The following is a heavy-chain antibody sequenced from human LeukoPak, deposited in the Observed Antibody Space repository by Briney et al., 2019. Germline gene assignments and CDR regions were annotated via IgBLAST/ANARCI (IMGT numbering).Heavy chain of an antibody. V-gene: IGHV1-58*01. CDR2: IVVGSGNT. CDR1: GFTFTSSA. CDR3: AASVVVVAASGY. D-gene: IGHD2-15*01. J-gene: IGHJ4*02. Sequence: SVRVPCKASGFTFTSSAVQWVRQARGQRLEWIGWIVVGSGNTNYAQKFQERVTITRDMSTSTAYMELSSLRSEDTAVYYCAASVVVVAASGYWGQGTLVTVSS.